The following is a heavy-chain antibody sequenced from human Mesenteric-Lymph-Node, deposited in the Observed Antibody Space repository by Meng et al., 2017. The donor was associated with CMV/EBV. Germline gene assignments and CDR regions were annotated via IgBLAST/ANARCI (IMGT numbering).Heavy chain of an antibody. J-gene: IGHJ5*02. Sequence: GESLKISCAASGFTFNTYDMNWVRQAPGKGLEWVSSISSSSSYIYYADSVKGRFTISRDNAKNSLYLQMNSLRAEDTAVYYCARWALGDIVVVPAAFNWFDPWGQGTLVTVSS. CDR3: ARWALGDIVVVPAAFNWFDP. CDR1: GFTFNTYD. V-gene: IGHV3-21*01. CDR2: ISSSSSYI. D-gene: IGHD2-2*01.